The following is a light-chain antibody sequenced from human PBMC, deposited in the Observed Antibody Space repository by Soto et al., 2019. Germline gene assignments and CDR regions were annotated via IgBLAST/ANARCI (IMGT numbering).Light chain of an antibody. CDR1: QGVSSH. CDR3: LQHNYWWT. V-gene: IGKV3-15*01. J-gene: IGKJ1*01. Sequence: EIVMTQSPATLSVSPGERVTLSCRASQGVSSHLVWYPQKPGQDPRLLIYGASTRATGVPVRFSGSGSGTEFTLTISSQQSEDFAVYYRLQHNYWWTVGQGTKVDI. CDR2: GAS.